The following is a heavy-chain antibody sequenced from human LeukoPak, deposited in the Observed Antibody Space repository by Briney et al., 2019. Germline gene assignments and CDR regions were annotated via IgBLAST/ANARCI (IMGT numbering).Heavy chain of an antibody. J-gene: IGHJ4*02. V-gene: IGHV4-4*07. CDR3: ARVNYGSGAYYFDY. CDR2: IYTSGST. D-gene: IGHD3-10*01. CDR1: GGSISSYY. Sequence: SETLSPTCTVSGGSISSYYWSWIRQPAGKGLEWIGRIYTSGSTNYNPSLKSRVTMSVDTSKNQFSLKLSSVTAADTAVYYCARVNYGSGAYYFDYWGQGTLVTVSS.